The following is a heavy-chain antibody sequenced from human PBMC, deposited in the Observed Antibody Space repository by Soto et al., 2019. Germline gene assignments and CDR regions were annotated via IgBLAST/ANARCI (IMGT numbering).Heavy chain of an antibody. D-gene: IGHD3-16*01. V-gene: IGHV4-30-2*01. J-gene: IGHJ4*02. Sequence: QLQLQESGSGLVKPSQTLSLTCAVSGGSISSGGYSWSWIRQPPGKGLEWIGYIYHSGSTYYNPCLKRRXXIXVXXSKNQFSLQLSSVTAADTAAFYCARSARGGSHSDYGGQGTLVTVSS. CDR2: IYHSGST. CDR1: GGSISSGGYS. CDR3: ARSARGGSHSDY.